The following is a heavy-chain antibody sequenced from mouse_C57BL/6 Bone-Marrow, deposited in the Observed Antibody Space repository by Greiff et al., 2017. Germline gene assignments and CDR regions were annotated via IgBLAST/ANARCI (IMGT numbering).Heavy chain of an antibody. CDR2: IDPSDSYT. CDR1: GYTFTSYW. Sequence: VQLQQPGAELVRPGTSVKLSCKASGYTFTSYWMHWVKQRPGQGLEWIGVIDPSDSYTNYNQKFKGKATLTVDTSSSTAYMQLSSLTSEDSAVYYCAREGPYGPGAMDYWGQGTSVTVSS. J-gene: IGHJ4*01. CDR3: AREGPYGPGAMDY. D-gene: IGHD1-1*02. V-gene: IGHV1-59*01.